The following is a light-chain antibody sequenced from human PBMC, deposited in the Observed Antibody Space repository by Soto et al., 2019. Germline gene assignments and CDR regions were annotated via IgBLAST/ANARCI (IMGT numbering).Light chain of an antibody. Sequence: QSVLTQPASVSGSPGQSITISCTGTSSDVGSYNLVSWYQQHPGKAPKLMIYEVSKRPSGVSHRFSGSKSGNTASLTISGLQAEAEADYYCCSYAGSSTYYVFGTGTKLTVL. V-gene: IGLV2-23*02. CDR1: SSDVGSYNL. CDR2: EVS. J-gene: IGLJ1*01. CDR3: CSYAGSSTYYV.